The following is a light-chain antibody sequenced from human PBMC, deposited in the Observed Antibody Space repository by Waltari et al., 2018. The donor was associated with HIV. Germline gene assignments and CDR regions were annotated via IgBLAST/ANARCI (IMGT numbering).Light chain of an antibody. CDR1: ISDIGAYDA. CDR3: SSYGDSLRVL. V-gene: IGLV2-8*01. CDR2: EVT. Sequence: QSALTQPPSASGSLGQSVTISCTGSISDIGAYDALSWFQQHPRSAPKLLLYEVTRRPSTVSDRFSGSRSGSTAFLTVAGLQPDDEATYFCSSYGDSLRVLFGGGTNVTVL. J-gene: IGLJ3*02.